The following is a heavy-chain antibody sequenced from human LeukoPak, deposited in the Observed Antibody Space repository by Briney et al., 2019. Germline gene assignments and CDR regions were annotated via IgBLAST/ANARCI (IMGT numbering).Heavy chain of an antibody. J-gene: IGHJ4*02. CDR2: IIPIFGTA. Sequence: SVTVSCKAPGYTFTSYGISWVRQAPGQGLEWMGGIIPIFGTANYAQKFQGRVTITADESTSTAYMELSSLRSEDTAVYYCARSASFGELPTTFDYWGQGTLVTVSS. CDR1: GYTFTSYG. D-gene: IGHD3-10*01. V-gene: IGHV1-69*13. CDR3: ARSASFGELPTTFDY.